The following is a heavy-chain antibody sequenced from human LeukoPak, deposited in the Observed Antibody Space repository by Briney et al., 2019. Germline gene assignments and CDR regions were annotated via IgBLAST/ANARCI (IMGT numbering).Heavy chain of an antibody. CDR3: ARGEDDSSGYYYYFDY. CDR1: GGSFSGYY. V-gene: IGHV4-34*01. D-gene: IGHD3-22*01. Sequence: PSETLSLTCAVYGGSFSGYYWSWIRQPPGKGLEWIGEINHSGSTNYNLSLKSRVTISVDTSKNQFSLKLSSVTAADTAVYYCARGEDDSSGYYYYFDYWGQGTLVTVSS. CDR2: INHSGST. J-gene: IGHJ4*02.